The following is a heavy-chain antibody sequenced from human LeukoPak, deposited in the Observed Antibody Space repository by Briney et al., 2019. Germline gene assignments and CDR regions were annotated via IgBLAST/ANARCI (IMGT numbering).Heavy chain of an antibody. J-gene: IGHJ4*02. CDR3: AGRRVLDASFDY. CDR2: IGAPGFST. D-gene: IGHD3-16*01. Sequence: GGSLRLSCAASGFTFSNYAMSWVRQAPGKGLEWVSAIGAPGFSTYYADSVKGRFTISRDNSKNTLYLQMNSLRAEDTAVYYCAGRRVLDASFDYWGQGTLVTVSS. V-gene: IGHV3-23*01. CDR1: GFTFSNYA.